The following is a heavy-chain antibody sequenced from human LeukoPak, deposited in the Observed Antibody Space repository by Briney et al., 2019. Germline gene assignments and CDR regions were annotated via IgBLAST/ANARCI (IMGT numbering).Heavy chain of an antibody. CDR2: ISGSGGST. Sequence: GGSLRLSCAASGFTFSSYAMSWVRQAPGKGLEGFSAISGSGGSTYYADSVKGRFTISRDNSKNTLYLQMNSLRAEDTAVYYCAKGAAAGLYYYGMDVWGKGTTVTVSS. V-gene: IGHV3-23*01. CDR3: AKGAAAGLYYYGMDV. J-gene: IGHJ6*04. CDR1: GFTFSSYA. D-gene: IGHD6-13*01.